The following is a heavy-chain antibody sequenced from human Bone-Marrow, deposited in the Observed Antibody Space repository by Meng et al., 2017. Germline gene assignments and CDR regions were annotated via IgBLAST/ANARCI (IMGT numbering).Heavy chain of an antibody. V-gene: IGHV3-30*01. J-gene: IGHJ4*02. CDR1: GFTFSSYA. D-gene: IGHD6-19*01. Sequence: GESLKISCAASGFTFSSYAMHWVRQAPGKGLEWVAVISYDGSNKYYADSVKGRFTISRDNSKNTLYLQMNSLRAEDTAVYYCAKERLIYSSGWYWPRDGYWGQGTLVTVSS. CDR3: AKERLIYSSGWYWPRDGY. CDR2: ISYDGSNK.